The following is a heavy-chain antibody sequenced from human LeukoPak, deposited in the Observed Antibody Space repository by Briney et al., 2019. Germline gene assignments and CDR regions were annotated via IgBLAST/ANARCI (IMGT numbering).Heavy chain of an antibody. V-gene: IGHV4-34*01. Sequence: SETLSLTCAVYGGSFSGYYWSWIRQPPGKGLEWIGEINHSGSTNYNPSLKSRVTMSVDTSKNQFSLKLSSVTAADTAVYYCAREESIAAGPYGMDVWGQGTTVTVSS. D-gene: IGHD6-6*01. CDR3: AREESIAAGPYGMDV. J-gene: IGHJ6*02. CDR1: GGSFSGYY. CDR2: INHSGST.